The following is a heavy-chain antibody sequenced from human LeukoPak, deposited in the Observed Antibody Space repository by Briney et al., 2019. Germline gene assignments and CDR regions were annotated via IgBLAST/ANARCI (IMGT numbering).Heavy chain of an antibody. CDR2: INHSGST. CDR3: ARAALLITIFGVVIRDYFDY. CDR1: GGSFGGYY. J-gene: IGHJ4*02. V-gene: IGHV4-34*01. D-gene: IGHD3-3*01. Sequence: SETLSLTCAVYGGSFGGYYWSWIRQPPGKGLEWIGEINHSGSTNYNPSLQSRVTISVDTSKNQFSLKLSSVTAADTAVYYCARAALLITIFGVVIRDYFDYWGQGTLVTVSS.